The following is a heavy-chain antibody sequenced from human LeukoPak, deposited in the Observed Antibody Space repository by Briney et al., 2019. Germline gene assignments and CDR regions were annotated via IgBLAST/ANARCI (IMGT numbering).Heavy chain of an antibody. CDR1: GGSISNYY. D-gene: IGHD3-3*01. V-gene: IGHV4-59*08. J-gene: IGHJ3*02. CDR3: AKNFWSRSDAFDI. CDR2: IYNTGNT. Sequence: PSETLSLTCTVSGGSISNYYWSWIRQPPGKGLEWIGNIYNTGNTNYNPSLKSRVTISVDTSKNQFSLKLSSVTAADTAVYYCAKNFWSRSDAFDIWGQGTMVTVSS.